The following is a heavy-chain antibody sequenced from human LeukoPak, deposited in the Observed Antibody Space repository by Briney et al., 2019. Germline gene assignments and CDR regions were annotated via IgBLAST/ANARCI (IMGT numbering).Heavy chain of an antibody. J-gene: IGHJ5*02. CDR2: ISWNGGSM. Sequence: GRSLRLSCAASGFTFDDYAMHWVRQAPGKGLEWVSGISWNGGSMGYADSVKGRFTISRDNAKNSLYLQMNSLRAEDTALYYCAKGNLAAYPLNWFDPWGQGTLVTVSS. CDR3: AKGNLAAYPLNWFDP. CDR1: GFTFDDYA. V-gene: IGHV3-9*01. D-gene: IGHD2-15*01.